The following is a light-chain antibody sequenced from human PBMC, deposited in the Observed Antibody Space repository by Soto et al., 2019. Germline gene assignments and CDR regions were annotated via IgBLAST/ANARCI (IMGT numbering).Light chain of an antibody. CDR2: GAS. CDR3: QQYGSSLI. V-gene: IGKV3-20*01. J-gene: IGKJ5*01. CDR1: RSVRSN. Sequence: EIVLTQSPATLSVSPVERVTLSCKASRSVRSNLAWYQQKPGQAPRFLIYGASTRPIGIPDRFSGSGSGTDFTLTITRLEPEDFAVYYCQQYGSSLIFGQGTRLEIK.